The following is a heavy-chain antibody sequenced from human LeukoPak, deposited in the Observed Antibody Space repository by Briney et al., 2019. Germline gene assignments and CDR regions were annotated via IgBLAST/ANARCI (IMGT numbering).Heavy chain of an antibody. D-gene: IGHD3-10*01. V-gene: IGHV4-38-2*01. CDR1: GYSISSGYY. J-gene: IGHJ5*02. CDR3: ARVEYYYGSGSSRFDP. Sequence: SETLSLTCAVSGYSISSGYYWGWSRQPPGKGLEGIGSIYHSGSTYYNPSLKSRVTISVDTSKNQFSLKLSSVTAADTAVYYCARVEYYYGSGSSRFDPWGQGTLVTVSS. CDR2: IYHSGST.